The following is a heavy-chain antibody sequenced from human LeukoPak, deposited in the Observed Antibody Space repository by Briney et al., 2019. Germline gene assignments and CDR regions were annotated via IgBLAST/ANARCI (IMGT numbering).Heavy chain of an antibody. J-gene: IGHJ5*02. Sequence: ASVKVSCKASGYTFTSYGISWVRQAPGQGLEWMGWISAYNGNTNYAQKLQGRVTMTTDTSTSTAYMELRSLRSDDTAVYYCARVPPLGYCSSTSWYAFADWFDPWGQGTLVTASS. V-gene: IGHV1-18*01. CDR2: ISAYNGNT. CDR3: ARVPPLGYCSSTSWYAFADWFDP. CDR1: GYTFTSYG. D-gene: IGHD2-2*01.